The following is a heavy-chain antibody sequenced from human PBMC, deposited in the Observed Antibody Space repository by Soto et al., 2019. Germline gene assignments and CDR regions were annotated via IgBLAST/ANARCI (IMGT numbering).Heavy chain of an antibody. CDR1: GFTFSSYC. CDR3: AKDRDSGYDNIWGYLEY. CDR2: LPYDGRNE. Sequence: PGGSLRLSCAASGFTFSSYCMHWVRQAPGKGLEWVAVLPYDGRNEYYADSVKGRFTISRDNAKNTLYLQMNSLRAEDTAVYYCAKDRDSGYDNIWGYLEYSGQGTLVTVSS. D-gene: IGHD5-12*01. J-gene: IGHJ4*02. V-gene: IGHV3-30*18.